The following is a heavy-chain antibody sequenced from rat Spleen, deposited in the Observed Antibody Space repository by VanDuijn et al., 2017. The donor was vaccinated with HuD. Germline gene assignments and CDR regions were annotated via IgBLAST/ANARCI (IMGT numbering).Heavy chain of an antibody. V-gene: IGHV5-22*01. J-gene: IGHJ2*01. CDR1: GFSLSSYG. Sequence: VQLKESGPGLVQPSQTLSLTCTVSGFSLSSYGVIWVRQAPKKGLEWVASISYEGSSTYYGDSVKGRFTISRDNAKSTLYLQMNSRRSEDTATYYCTRDGGGIGYFDYWGQGVMVTVSS. D-gene: IGHD1-11*01. CDR3: TRDGGGIGYFDY. CDR2: ISYEGSST.